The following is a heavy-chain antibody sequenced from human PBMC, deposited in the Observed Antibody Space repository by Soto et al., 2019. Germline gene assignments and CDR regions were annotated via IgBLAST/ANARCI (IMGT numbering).Heavy chain of an antibody. D-gene: IGHD3-22*01. CDR2: IYSGGST. Sequence: GGSLRLSCAASGFTVSSNYMSWVRQAPGKGLEWVSVIYSGGSTYYADSVKGRFTISRDNSKNTLYLQMNSLRAEDTAVYYCARSYDSSGYYAYWGQGTLVTVSS. CDR1: GFTVSSNY. V-gene: IGHV3-53*01. J-gene: IGHJ4*02. CDR3: ARSYDSSGYYAY.